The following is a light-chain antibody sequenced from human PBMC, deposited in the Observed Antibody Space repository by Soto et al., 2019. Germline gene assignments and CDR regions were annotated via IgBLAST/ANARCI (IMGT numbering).Light chain of an antibody. J-gene: IGKJ5*01. CDR2: KAS. Sequence: DIQMTQSPSTLSASVVDRVTITCRASQSISSWLAWYQQKPGKAPKLLIYKASSLESGVPSRFSGSGSGTEFTLTISSLQPDDFATYYCQQYNSYSLTFGGGTRLEIK. V-gene: IGKV1-5*03. CDR1: QSISSW. CDR3: QQYNSYSLT.